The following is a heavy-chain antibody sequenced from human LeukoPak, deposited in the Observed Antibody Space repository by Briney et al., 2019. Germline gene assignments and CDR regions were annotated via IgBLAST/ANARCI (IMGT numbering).Heavy chain of an antibody. CDR3: ARDFSSSSTVYYYYYMDV. CDR2: ISYSGTT. CDR1: GGSISSRPYY. Sequence: QASETLSLTCSVSGGSISSRPYYWGWVRQPPGKGLEWIGTISYSGTTYYSPSLKSRVTISLDTSKNQFSLKLNSVTAADTAIYYCARDFSSSSTVYYYYYMDVWGKGTTVTVSS. V-gene: IGHV4-39*07. J-gene: IGHJ6*03. D-gene: IGHD6-6*01.